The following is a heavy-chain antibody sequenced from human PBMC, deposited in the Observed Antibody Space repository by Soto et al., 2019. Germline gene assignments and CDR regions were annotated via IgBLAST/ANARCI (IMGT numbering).Heavy chain of an antibody. D-gene: IGHD3-22*01. CDR1: GFTFSSYG. V-gene: IGHV3-33*01. J-gene: IGHJ3*02. CDR2: IWYDGSNK. Sequence: QVQLVESGGGVVQPGRSLRLSCAASGFTFSSYGMHWVRQAPGKGLEWVAVIWYDGSNKYYADSVKGRFTISRDNSKNTLYLQMNSLRAEDTAVYYCARGEPYYYDSSGYSGAFDIWGQGTMVTVSS. CDR3: ARGEPYYYDSSGYSGAFDI.